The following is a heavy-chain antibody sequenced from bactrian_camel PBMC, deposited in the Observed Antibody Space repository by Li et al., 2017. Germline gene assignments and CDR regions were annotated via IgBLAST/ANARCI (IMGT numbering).Heavy chain of an antibody. V-gene: IGHV3S26*01. D-gene: IGHD5*01. Sequence: HVQLVESGGRSVEPGGTLTLSCTASGPTGRPLCMAWFRQSPGKEREGVATIAGGGRLILYADSMKGRFTISQDNAKSTLYLQMNNLKPEDTAKYYCAADDGYCGANATPGFNYWGQGTQVTVS. CDR3: AADDGYCGANATPGFNY. J-gene: IGHJ4*01. CDR1: GPTGRPLC. CDR2: IAGGGRLI.